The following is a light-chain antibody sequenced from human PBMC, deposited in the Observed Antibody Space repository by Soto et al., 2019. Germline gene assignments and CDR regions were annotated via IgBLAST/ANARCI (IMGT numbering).Light chain of an antibody. V-gene: IGKV3-20*01. CDR2: GAA. CDR3: QLYGSSPMYT. Sequence: EIVLSQSPGTLSLSPGERATLSCRASQSVTSTSLSWHQQKTGQAPRLLIYGAANRATGIPDRFSGRGSGTDFTLTISRLEPEDFAVYYCQLYGSSPMYTFGQGTTLELK. CDR1: QSVTSTS. J-gene: IGKJ2*01.